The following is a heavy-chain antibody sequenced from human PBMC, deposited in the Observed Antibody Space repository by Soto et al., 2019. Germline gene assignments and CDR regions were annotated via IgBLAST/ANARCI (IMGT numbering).Heavy chain of an antibody. D-gene: IGHD3-9*01. J-gene: IGHJ4*02. Sequence: QVQLVQSGAEVKKPGSSVKVSCRTSGGTFKNYGFSWVRQAPGQGLEWMGVIIPMFGTANYGQIFQGRLTITADESTSTAYMELSSLKSEDTAVYYCAGEVGGTGLHFWGQGSLVIVSS. V-gene: IGHV1-69*12. CDR1: GGTFKNYG. CDR3: AGEVGGTGLHF. CDR2: IIPMFGTA.